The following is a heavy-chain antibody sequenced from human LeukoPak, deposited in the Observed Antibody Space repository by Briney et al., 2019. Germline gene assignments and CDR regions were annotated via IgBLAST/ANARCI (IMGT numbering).Heavy chain of an antibody. J-gene: IGHJ4*02. CDR1: GFSFPYG. D-gene: IGHD3-3*01. CDR2: ITNSGENT. CDR3: ATRSGNDY. V-gene: IGHV3-23*01. Sequence: GGSLRLSCEASGFSFPYGMSWVRQAPGKGLEWVSGITNSGENTYYADSVKGRFTISRDNAKSSLYLQMNSLRAEDTAIYYCATRSGNDYWGQGTLVTVSS.